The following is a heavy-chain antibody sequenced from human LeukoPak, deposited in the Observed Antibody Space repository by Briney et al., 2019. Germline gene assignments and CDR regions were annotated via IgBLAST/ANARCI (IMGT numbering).Heavy chain of an antibody. J-gene: IGHJ6*02. CDR2: ISYGGSDK. V-gene: IGHV3-30*03. D-gene: IGHD3-9*01. CDR3: ASSYYDILTGSMDV. Sequence: GGSLRLSCAASGFTFSSYGLNWVRQAPGKGLEWVAVISYGGSDKYYADSVKGRFTISRDNSKNIVYLQMNSLRAEDTAVYYCASSYYDILTGSMDVWGQGTTVTVSS. CDR1: GFTFSSYG.